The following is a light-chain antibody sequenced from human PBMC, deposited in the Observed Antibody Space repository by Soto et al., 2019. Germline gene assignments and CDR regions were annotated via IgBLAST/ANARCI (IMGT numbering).Light chain of an antibody. CDR2: DAS. Sequence: DIQMTQSPSSLSASVGDRVTITCQASQDISNYLNWYQQKPGKAPKLLIYDASNLETGVPSRFSGSVSGTDFTFTISSLQPEDIATYYCQQYDNLHSDFGGGTKVEIK. CDR3: QQYDNLHSD. CDR1: QDISNY. J-gene: IGKJ4*01. V-gene: IGKV1-33*01.